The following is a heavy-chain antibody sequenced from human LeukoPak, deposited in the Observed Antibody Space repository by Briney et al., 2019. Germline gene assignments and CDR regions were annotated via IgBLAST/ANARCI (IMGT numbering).Heavy chain of an antibody. V-gene: IGHV3-64D*06. J-gene: IGHJ4*02. D-gene: IGHD1/OR15-1a*01. CDR1: GFSFSTSG. CDR2: IVNDGGST. CDR3: ARDRNKMGNDY. Sequence: GGSLRLPCSASGFSFSTSGMNWVRQAPGKGLEYVSAIVNDGGSTYYVDSVKGRFSVSRDNSKNMLYLQMSSLRAEDTAVYYCARDRNKMGNDYWGQGTLVTVSS.